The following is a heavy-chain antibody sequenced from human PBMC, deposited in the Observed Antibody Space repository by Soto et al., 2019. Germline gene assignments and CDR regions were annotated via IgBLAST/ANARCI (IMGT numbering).Heavy chain of an antibody. V-gene: IGHV1-18*04. CDR3: ARDDIVGVTAIRSTDYYYGMDV. CDR2: ISAYNGNT. CDR1: GYTFTNYG. J-gene: IGHJ6*01. Sequence: ASVKVSCKASGYTFTNYGFSWVRQAPGQGLEWMGWISAYNGNTKYAQKFQGRVTMTTDTSTRTAYMGLRSMRYDDTAVYYCARDDIVGVTAIRSTDYYYGMDVWGQGTTVTVSS. D-gene: IGHD2-21*02.